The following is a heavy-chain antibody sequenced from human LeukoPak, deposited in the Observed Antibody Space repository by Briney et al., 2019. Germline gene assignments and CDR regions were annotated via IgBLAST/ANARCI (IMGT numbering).Heavy chain of an antibody. J-gene: IGHJ5*02. CDR2: MNPNSGNT. V-gene: IGHV1-8*01. D-gene: IGHD3-9*01. CDR3: ARQGDILTGFSPGPQDVGFDP. CDR1: GYTFTSYD. Sequence: GASVKVSCKASGYTFTSYDINWVRQATGQGLEWMGWMNPNSGNTGYAQKFQGRVTMTRNTSISTAYMELSSLRSEDTAVYYCARQGDILTGFSPGPQDVGFDPWGQGTLVTVSS.